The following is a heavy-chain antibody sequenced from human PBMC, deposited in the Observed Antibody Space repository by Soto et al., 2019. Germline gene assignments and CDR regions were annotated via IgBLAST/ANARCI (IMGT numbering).Heavy chain of an antibody. CDR2: VYWNDDK. CDR1: GFSLTTSGVG. Sequence: SGLTLVNPTETLTLTCAFSGFSLTTSGVGVGWIRQPPGKALEWLAVVYWNDDKRYRPSLRSRLNITKDTSKNQVVLTMTNMDPVDTATYYCVHRVTSAYSHEKYKSWYVSYWFDPWGQGTLVTVSS. D-gene: IGHD1-20*01. V-gene: IGHV2-5*01. CDR3: VHRVTSAYSHEKYKSWYVSYWFDP. J-gene: IGHJ5*02.